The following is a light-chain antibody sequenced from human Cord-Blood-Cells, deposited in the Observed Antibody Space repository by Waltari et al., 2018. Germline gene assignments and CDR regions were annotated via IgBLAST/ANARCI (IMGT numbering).Light chain of an antibody. CDR2: WAS. V-gene: IGKV4-1*01. CDR1: QSVLYSSNNKNY. J-gene: IGKJ1*01. Sequence: DIVMTQSPDSLAVSLGERATINCKSSQSVLYSSNNKNYLAWYQQKPGQPPKLLIYWASTRVSGVPDRFSGGGSGTDFTLTISSLQAEDVAVYYCQQYYSTLWTFGQGTKVEIK. CDR3: QQYYSTLWT.